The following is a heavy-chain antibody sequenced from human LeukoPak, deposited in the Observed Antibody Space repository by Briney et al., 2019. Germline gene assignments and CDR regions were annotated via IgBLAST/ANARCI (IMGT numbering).Heavy chain of an antibody. CDR2: INPNSGGT. J-gene: IGHJ3*02. CDR1: GYTFTDYY. V-gene: IGHV1-2*06. CDR3: ARRPAYYYDSSGVNDAFDI. Sequence: GASVKVSCKASGYTFTDYYMHWVRQAPGQGLEWMGRINPNSGGTNYAQKFQGRVTMTRDTSISTAYMELSRLRSDDTAVYYCARRPAYYYDSSGVNDAFDIWGQGTMVTVSS. D-gene: IGHD3-22*01.